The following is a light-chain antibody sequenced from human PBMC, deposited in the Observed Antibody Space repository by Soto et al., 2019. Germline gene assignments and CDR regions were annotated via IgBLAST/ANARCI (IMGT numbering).Light chain of an antibody. V-gene: IGKV1-5*03. CDR2: KAS. CDR1: QSISPW. J-gene: IGKJ5*01. Sequence: DIQMTQSPSTLSASVGDRVTITCRASQSISPWLAWYQQKPGKAPKLLIYKASSLESGVPSRFSGSGSGTKFTLTIGSLQPEDFATYSCKHYNSSPIPFGQGTRLEIK. CDR3: KHYNSSPIP.